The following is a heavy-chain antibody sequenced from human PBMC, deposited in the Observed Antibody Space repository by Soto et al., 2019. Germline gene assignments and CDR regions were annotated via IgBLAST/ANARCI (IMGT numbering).Heavy chain of an antibody. D-gene: IGHD1-7*01. J-gene: IGHJ6*01. CDR2: MNPYGGNT. CDR3: ARGQSCAGGKCRELSV. CDR1: GYTFTNYD. Sequence: ASVKVSFKASGYTFTNYDINWVRQATXDGLEWLGGMNPYGGNTAYAERFEGRLAMTMNTSTTTAYMELSSLTSEVTAVYFCARGQSCAGGKCRELSVWGQGTTVTVSS. V-gene: IGHV1-8*02.